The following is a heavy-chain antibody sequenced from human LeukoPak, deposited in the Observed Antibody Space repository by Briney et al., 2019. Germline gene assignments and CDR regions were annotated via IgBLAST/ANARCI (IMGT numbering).Heavy chain of an antibody. CDR1: GFTFSSYS. CDR3: ARTLTYYDSSGYRALDP. J-gene: IGHJ5*02. D-gene: IGHD3-22*01. CDR2: ISSSSSTI. Sequence: PGGSLRLSCAASGFTFSSYSMNWVRQAPGKGLEWVSYISSSSSTIYYADSVKGRFTISRDNAKNSLYLQMNSLRDEDTAVYYCARTLTYYDSSGYRALDPWGQGTLVTVSS. V-gene: IGHV3-48*02.